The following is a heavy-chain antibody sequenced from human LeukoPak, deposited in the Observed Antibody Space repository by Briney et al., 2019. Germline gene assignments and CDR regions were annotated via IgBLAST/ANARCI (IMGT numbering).Heavy chain of an antibody. V-gene: IGHV3-74*01. CDR2: INTDGSST. CDR3: ARTRGSYSNDAFDI. CDR1: GFTFSSYW. D-gene: IGHD1-26*01. Sequence: SGGSLRLSCAASGFTFSSYWMHWVRQAPGKGLVWVSRINTDGSSTSYADSVKGRFTISRDNAKNTLYLQMNSLRAEDTAVYYCARTRGSYSNDAFDIWGQGTMVTVSS. J-gene: IGHJ3*02.